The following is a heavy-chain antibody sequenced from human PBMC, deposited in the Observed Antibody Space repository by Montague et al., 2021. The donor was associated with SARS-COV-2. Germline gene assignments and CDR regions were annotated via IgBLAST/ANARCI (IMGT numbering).Heavy chain of an antibody. D-gene: IGHD2-2*02. CDR1: GGSFSTYS. Sequence: SETLSLTCAVHGGSFSTYSWNWIRQPPGKGLEWIGEIHHGGSTNYNPSLKSRATISADTSKNQFSLKLTSVAAADTAVYYCARLGDGVVPSPILGAGPYYSYYYMDVWGKGTTVTVSS. V-gene: IGHV4-34*01. J-gene: IGHJ6*03. CDR3: ARLGDGVVPSPILGAGPYYSYYYMDV. CDR2: IHHGGST.